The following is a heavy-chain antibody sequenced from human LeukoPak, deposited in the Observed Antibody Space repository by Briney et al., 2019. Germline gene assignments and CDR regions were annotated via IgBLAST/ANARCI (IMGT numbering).Heavy chain of an antibody. D-gene: IGHD2-2*02. CDR1: GFTFSSYS. CDR2: ISSSGDYI. CDR3: ARDPIYTLDGPEYFQH. V-gene: IGHV3-21*01. J-gene: IGHJ1*01. Sequence: KPGGSLRLSCAASGFTFSSYSMNWVRQAPGKGLEWVSSISSSGDYISYADSVTGRFTISRDNAKKSLYLQMNILRAEDTAVYYCARDPIYTLDGPEYFQHWGQGTLVTVPS.